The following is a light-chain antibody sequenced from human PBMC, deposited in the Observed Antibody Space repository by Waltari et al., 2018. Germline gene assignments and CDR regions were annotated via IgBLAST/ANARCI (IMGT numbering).Light chain of an antibody. Sequence: QLVLTQSPSASASLGASVKLTCTLSSGHSSNVIAWLQQQPEKGPRYLMKGNSDGSHNKGDGVSERLSGASAGAGRYLTIFSLQSEDEADYYCQTGGHGTWVFGGGTKLTVL. CDR3: QTGGHGTWV. J-gene: IGLJ3*02. V-gene: IGLV4-69*01. CDR2: GNSDGSH. CDR1: SGHSSNV.